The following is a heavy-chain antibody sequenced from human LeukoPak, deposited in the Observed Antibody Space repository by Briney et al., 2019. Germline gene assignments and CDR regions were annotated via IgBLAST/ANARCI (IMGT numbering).Heavy chain of an antibody. CDR2: ISSSSSYI. V-gene: IGHV3-21*01. CDR1: GFTFSSYS. Sequence: KAGGSLRLSCAASGFTFSSYSMNWVRQAPGKGLEWVSSISSSSSYIYYADSVKGRFTISRDNAKNSLYLQMNSLRAEDTAVYYCARDSYYYDSSGYPGYWGQGTLVTVSS. CDR3: ARDSYYYDSSGYPGY. J-gene: IGHJ4*02. D-gene: IGHD3-22*01.